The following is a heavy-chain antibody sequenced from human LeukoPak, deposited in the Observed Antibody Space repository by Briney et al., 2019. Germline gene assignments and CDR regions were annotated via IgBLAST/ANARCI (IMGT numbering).Heavy chain of an antibody. V-gene: IGHV4-34*01. J-gene: IGHJ4*02. D-gene: IGHD5-18*01. CDR1: GGSFSGYY. Sequence: PSETLSLTCAVYGGSFSGYYWSWIRQPPGKGLEWIGEINHSGSTNYNPSLKSRVTISVDTSKNQFSLKLSSVTAADTAVYYCARGGEQLWYFGYWGQGTLVTVSS. CDR2: INHSGST. CDR3: ARGGEQLWYFGY.